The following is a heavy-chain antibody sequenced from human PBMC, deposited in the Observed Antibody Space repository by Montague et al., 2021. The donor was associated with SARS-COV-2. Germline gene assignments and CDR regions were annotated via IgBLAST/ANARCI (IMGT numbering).Heavy chain of an antibody. Sequence: SLRLSCAVSGFTFDDYGMSWFRQAPGKGLEWVSGISRSGDRTAYGDSVKGRFTISRDNAKNSLYLQMNSLRVEDTAFYYCSRGGGMIRGVVDFWGQGILVSVSS. V-gene: IGHV3-20*04. CDR2: ISRSGDRT. CDR3: SRGGGMIRGVVDF. J-gene: IGHJ4*02. D-gene: IGHD3-10*01. CDR1: GFTFDDYG.